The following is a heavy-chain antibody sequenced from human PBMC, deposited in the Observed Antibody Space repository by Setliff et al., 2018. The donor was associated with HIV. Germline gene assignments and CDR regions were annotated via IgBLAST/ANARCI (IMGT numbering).Heavy chain of an antibody. J-gene: IGHJ6*03. V-gene: IGHV4-61*09. Sequence: PSETLSLTCTVSGGSISSGSYYWSWIRQPAGKGLEWIGHIYTSGSTNYNPSLKSRVTISVDTSKNQFSLKLSSVTAADTAVYYCARGILFFYYMDIWGRGTTVTVSS. CDR3: ARGILFFYYMDI. CDR1: GGSISSGSYY. D-gene: IGHD2-21*01. CDR2: IYTSGST.